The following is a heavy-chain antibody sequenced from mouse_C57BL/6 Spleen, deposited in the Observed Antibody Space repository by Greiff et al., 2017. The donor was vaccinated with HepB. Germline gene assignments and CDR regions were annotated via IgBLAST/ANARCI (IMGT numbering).Heavy chain of an antibody. J-gene: IGHJ4*01. CDR3: ARFYDYDGFYAMDY. Sequence: VQLKQSGPELVKPGASVKIPCKASGYTFTDYNMDWVKQSHGKSLEWIGDINPNNGGTNYNQKFKGKATLTVDKSSSTAYMELRSLTSEDTAVYYCARFYDYDGFYAMDYWGQGTSVTVSS. CDR2: INPNNGGT. CDR1: GYTFTDYN. V-gene: IGHV1-18*01. D-gene: IGHD2-4*01.